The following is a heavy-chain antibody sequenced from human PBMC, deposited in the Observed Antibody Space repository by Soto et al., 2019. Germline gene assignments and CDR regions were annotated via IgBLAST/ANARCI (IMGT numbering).Heavy chain of an antibody. D-gene: IGHD6-13*01. J-gene: IGHJ6*03. CDR2: IYYSGST. Sequence: SETLSLTCTVSGGSISSYYWSWIRQPPGKGLEWIGYIYYSGSTNYNPSLKSRVTISVDTSKNQFSLKLSSVTAADTAVYYCARGWESAGSYYYYYMDVWGKGTTVTVSS. V-gene: IGHV4-59*01. CDR3: ARGWESAGSYYYYYMDV. CDR1: GGSISSYY.